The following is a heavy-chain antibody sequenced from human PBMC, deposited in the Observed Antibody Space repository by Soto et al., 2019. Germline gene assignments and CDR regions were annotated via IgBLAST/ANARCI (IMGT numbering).Heavy chain of an antibody. Sequence: ASVKVSCKASGYTFTSYYMHWVRQAPGQGLEWMGIINPSGGSTSYAQKFQGRVTMTRDTSTSTVYMELSSLRSEDTAVYYCARGDYDFWSGYYNWFDPWGQGTLVTVS. CDR3: ARGDYDFWSGYYNWFDP. D-gene: IGHD3-3*01. J-gene: IGHJ5*02. V-gene: IGHV1-46*01. CDR2: INPSGGST. CDR1: GYTFTSYY.